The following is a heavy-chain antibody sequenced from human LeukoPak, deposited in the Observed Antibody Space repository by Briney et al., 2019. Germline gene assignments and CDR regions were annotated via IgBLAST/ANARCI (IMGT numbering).Heavy chain of an antibody. V-gene: IGHV1-2*06. J-gene: IGHJ4*02. CDR1: GYTFTGYH. CDR3: ARDYCSSTSCLFDY. D-gene: IGHD2-2*01. CDR2: INPNSGDT. Sequence: ASVKVSCTASGYTFTGYHMHWVRQAPGQGLEWMGRINPNSGDTNYAQKFQGRVTMTRDTSISTAYMELSRLRSDDTTVYYCARDYCSSTSCLFDYWGQGTLVTVSS.